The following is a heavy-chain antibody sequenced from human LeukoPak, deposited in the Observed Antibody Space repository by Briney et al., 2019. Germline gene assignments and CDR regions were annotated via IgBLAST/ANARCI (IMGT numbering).Heavy chain of an antibody. V-gene: IGHV1-69*01. CDR3: ARGLYDFWSGRNWFDP. D-gene: IGHD3-3*01. CDR2: IIPIFGTA. J-gene: IGHJ5*02. Sequence: SVKVSCKASGGTFSSYAISWVRRAPGQGREWMGGIIPIFGTANYAQKFQGRVTITADESTSTAYMELSSLRSEDTAVYYCARGLYDFWSGRNWFDPWGQGTLVTVSS. CDR1: GGTFSSYA.